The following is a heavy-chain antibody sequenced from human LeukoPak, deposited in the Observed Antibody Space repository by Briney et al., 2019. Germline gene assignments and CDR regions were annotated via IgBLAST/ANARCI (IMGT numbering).Heavy chain of an antibody. CDR1: GGSIGSDTFS. J-gene: IGHJ4*02. V-gene: IGHV4-30-2*01. CDR2: IFHTGST. D-gene: IGHD4-17*01. CDR3: VRGYRDYPYYFDN. Sequence: SQTLSLTCTVSGGSIGSDTFSYNWIQQPPGKGLEWSGYIFHTGSTYYSPSLKSRVTIAVDRSKNQFSLKLSSVTAADTAVYYCVRGYRDYPYYFDNWGQGTLVTVSS.